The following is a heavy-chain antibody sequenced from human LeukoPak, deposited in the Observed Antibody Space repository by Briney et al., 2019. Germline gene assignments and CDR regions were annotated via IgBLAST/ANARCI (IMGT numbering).Heavy chain of an antibody. Sequence: GSLRLSCAASGFTFSSYGMSWVRQPPGKGLEWIGNIYYTGNTYYNASLKSQVSISIDTSKNQFSLRLTSVTAADTAVYYCARQTGSGLFILPGGQGTLVTVSS. CDR3: ARQTGSGLFILP. V-gene: IGHV4-59*04. J-gene: IGHJ4*02. CDR2: IYYTGNT. D-gene: IGHD3/OR15-3a*01. CDR1: GFTFSSYG.